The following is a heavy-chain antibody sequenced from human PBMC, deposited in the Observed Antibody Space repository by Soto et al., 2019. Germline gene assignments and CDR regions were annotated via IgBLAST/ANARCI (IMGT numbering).Heavy chain of an antibody. CDR3: AGFEYYDFWSGPGPEYFQH. CDR1: GFTVSSNY. Sequence: GGSLRLSCAASGFTVSSNYMSWVRQAPGKGLEWVSVIYSGGSTYYADSVKGRFTISRDNSKNTLYLQINSLRAEDTAVYYCAGFEYYDFWSGPGPEYFQHWGQGTLVTVSS. CDR2: IYSGGST. D-gene: IGHD3-3*01. J-gene: IGHJ1*01. V-gene: IGHV3-53*01.